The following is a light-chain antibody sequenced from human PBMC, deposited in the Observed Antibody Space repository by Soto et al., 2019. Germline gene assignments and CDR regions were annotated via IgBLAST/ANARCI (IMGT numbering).Light chain of an antibody. J-gene: IGKJ2*01. V-gene: IGKV1-16*02. CDR3: HQYYYFPHT. CDR2: YAS. CDR1: EAIGYY. Sequence: TQSPSSLSASVGDEVTITCRASEAIGYYLAWFQQKPGRAPKALISYASELDSGVPAKFSGTGSATDFTLTITNLQPDDSATYYCHQYYYFPHTFGPGTRLEI.